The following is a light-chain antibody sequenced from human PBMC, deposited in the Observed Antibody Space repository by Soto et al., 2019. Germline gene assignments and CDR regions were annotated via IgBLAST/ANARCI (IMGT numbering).Light chain of an antibody. V-gene: IGLV1-36*01. CDR3: ATWDDKLNGWL. CDR1: SSNIGKNA. Sequence: QSVLPQPPSVSEAPRQRVTLSCFGSSSNIGKNAVNWYQQFPGKAPKLLIYYDDLLPSGVSDRFSGSKSGTSASLAISGLQSEDEADYYCATWDDKLNGWLFGGGTKLTVL. J-gene: IGLJ3*02. CDR2: YDD.